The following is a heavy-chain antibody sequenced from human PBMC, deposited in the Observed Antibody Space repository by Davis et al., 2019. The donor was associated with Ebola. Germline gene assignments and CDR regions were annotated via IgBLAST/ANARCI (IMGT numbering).Heavy chain of an antibody. Sequence: GESLKISCAASGFTFSDYYMSWIRQAPGKGLEWASYISSSGSSIYYADSVKGRITISRDNAKNSLYLQMNSLRAEDTAVYYCARVFYDFWSGYYYGMDVWGQGTTVTVSS. J-gene: IGHJ6*02. D-gene: IGHD3-3*01. CDR2: ISSSGSSI. CDR3: ARVFYDFWSGYYYGMDV. CDR1: GFTFSDYY. V-gene: IGHV3-11*01.